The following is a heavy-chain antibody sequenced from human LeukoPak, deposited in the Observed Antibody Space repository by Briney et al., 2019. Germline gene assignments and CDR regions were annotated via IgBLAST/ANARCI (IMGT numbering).Heavy chain of an antibody. CDR2: INHSGST. Sequence: SETLSLTCAVYGGSFSAYYWSWIRQPPGKGLEWIGEINHSGSTNYNPSLKSRVTLSVDTSKNHFSLRLSSVTAADTAVYYCARGFANSDYFDYWSQGTLVTVSS. V-gene: IGHV4-34*01. CDR3: ARGFANSDYFDY. CDR1: GGSFSAYY. D-gene: IGHD1/OR15-1a*01. J-gene: IGHJ4*02.